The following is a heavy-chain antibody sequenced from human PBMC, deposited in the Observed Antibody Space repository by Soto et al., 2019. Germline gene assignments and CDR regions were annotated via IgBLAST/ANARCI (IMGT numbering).Heavy chain of an antibody. CDR2: INTDGSST. J-gene: IGHJ4*02. CDR1: GFTFSSYW. V-gene: IGHV3-74*01. D-gene: IGHD3-16*01. Sequence: EVQLVESGGNLVQPGGSLRLSCAASGFTFSSYWMHWVRQAPGKGLVWVSRINTDGSSTSYVDSVKGRFTISRDNAKKTLNLEVNKLYVDVTVVFYCSRRGQGGPGPGHWGQGTLVTVSS. CDR3: SRRGQGGPGPGH.